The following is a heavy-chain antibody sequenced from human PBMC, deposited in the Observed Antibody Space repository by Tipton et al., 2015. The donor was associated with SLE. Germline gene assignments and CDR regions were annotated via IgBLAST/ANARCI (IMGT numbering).Heavy chain of an antibody. V-gene: IGHV3-11*04. CDR2: ISSSGSTI. CDR3: ARDSGGYYPYFDY. D-gene: IGHD3-3*01. J-gene: IGHJ4*02. CDR1: GFTFSDYY. Sequence: SLRLSCAASGFTFSDYYMSWIRQAPGKGLEWVSYISSSGSTIYYADSVKGRFTISRDNAKDSLYLQMNSLRAEDTAVYYCARDSGGYYPYFDYWGRGTLVTVSS.